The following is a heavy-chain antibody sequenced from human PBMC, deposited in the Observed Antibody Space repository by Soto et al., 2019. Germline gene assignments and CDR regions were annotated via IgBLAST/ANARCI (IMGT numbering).Heavy chain of an antibody. V-gene: IGHV3-7*01. D-gene: IGHD6-19*01. CDR3: ARDVHGYSSGIYLDYFDS. Sequence: ELQLVESGGGLVQPGGSLRLSCPASGFTFSTYWMTWVRQAPGKGLEWVATIHRDGSDKQYVDSVKGRFTVSRDNAENSLFLQMNSLRAEDTAIYCCARDVHGYSSGIYLDYFDSWCQGTLVTVSS. CDR2: IHRDGSDK. J-gene: IGHJ4*02. CDR1: GFTFSTYW.